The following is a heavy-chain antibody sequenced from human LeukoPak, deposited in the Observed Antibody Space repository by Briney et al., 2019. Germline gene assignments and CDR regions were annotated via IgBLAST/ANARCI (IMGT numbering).Heavy chain of an antibody. J-gene: IGHJ4*02. V-gene: IGHV1-8*02. CDR1: GYTFTSYY. CDR2: MNPNSGNT. CDR3: ARGYYDSSGYSPFDY. D-gene: IGHD3-22*01. Sequence: ASVKVSCKASGYTFTSYYMHWVRQATGQGLEWMGWMNPNSGNTGYAQKFQGRVTMTRNTSISTAYMELSSLRSEDTAVYYCARGYYDSSGYSPFDYWGQGTLVTVSS.